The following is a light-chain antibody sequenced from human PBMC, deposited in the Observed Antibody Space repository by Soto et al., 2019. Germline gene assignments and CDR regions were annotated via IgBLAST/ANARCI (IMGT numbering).Light chain of an antibody. CDR3: QQYGSSLLN. J-gene: IGKJ3*01. CDR1: QSVSSKY. V-gene: IGKV3-20*01. CDR2: GTS. Sequence: EIVLTQSPGTLSLSPGERVTLSCRASQSVSSKYLAWYQQKPGQAPRVLIYGTSIRASGVPERFSGGGSGTDFTLTITRLEPEDFAVYYCQQYGSSLLNFGPGTKGHI.